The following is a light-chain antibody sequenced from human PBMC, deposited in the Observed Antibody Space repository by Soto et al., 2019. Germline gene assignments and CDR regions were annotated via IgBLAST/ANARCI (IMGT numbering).Light chain of an antibody. Sequence: EIVLTQSPGTLSLSPGERATLSCRASQSVSTNLAWYQQKPGQAPRLLIYNALTRATGIPARFSGSGSGTDFTLTISSLEPEDFSVYYCQQRYNWPITFGQGTRLEIK. CDR1: QSVSTN. CDR2: NAL. V-gene: IGKV3-11*01. CDR3: QQRYNWPIT. J-gene: IGKJ5*01.